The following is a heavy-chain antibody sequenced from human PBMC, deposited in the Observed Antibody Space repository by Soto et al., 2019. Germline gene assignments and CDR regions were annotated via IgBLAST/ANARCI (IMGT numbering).Heavy chain of an antibody. CDR1: GFTFSSYS. V-gene: IGHV3-21*01. J-gene: IGHJ4*02. Sequence: GGSLRLSCAASGFTFSSYSMNWVRQAPGKGLEWVSSISSSSSYIYYADSVKGRFTMSRDNAKNSLYLQMNSLRAEDAAVYYCASHSHPYGNYPRDYFDYWGQGTLVTVSS. D-gene: IGHD4-17*01. CDR3: ASHSHPYGNYPRDYFDY. CDR2: ISSSSSYI.